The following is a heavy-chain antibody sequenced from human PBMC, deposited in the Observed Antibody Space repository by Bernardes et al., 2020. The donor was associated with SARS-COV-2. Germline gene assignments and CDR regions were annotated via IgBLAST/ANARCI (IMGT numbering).Heavy chain of an antibody. CDR3: ATVVAYSYGGGWFDP. Sequence: ASVKVSCKASGYTFTSYGISWVRQAPGQGLEWMGWISADNVNTNYAQKFQGRVTMTTDTSTSTAYMELRSLRSDDTAVYYFATVVAYSYGGGWFDPWGQGTLVTVSS. CDR2: ISADNVNT. D-gene: IGHD5-18*01. J-gene: IGHJ5*02. V-gene: IGHV1-18*01. CDR1: GYTFTSYG.